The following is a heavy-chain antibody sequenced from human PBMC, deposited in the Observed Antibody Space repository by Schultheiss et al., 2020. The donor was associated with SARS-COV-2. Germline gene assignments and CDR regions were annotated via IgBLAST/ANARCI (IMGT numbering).Heavy chain of an antibody. D-gene: IGHD4-23*01. V-gene: IGHV4-38-2*01. CDR1: GYSISSGYY. CDR3: ASNYGGNFRG. J-gene: IGHJ4*02. CDR2: IYHSGST. Sequence: SETLSLTCAVSGYSISSGYYWGWIRQPPGKGLEWIGSIYHSGSTYYNPSLKSRVTISVDKSKNQFSLKLSSVTAADTAVYYCASNYGGNFRGWGQGTLVTVSS.